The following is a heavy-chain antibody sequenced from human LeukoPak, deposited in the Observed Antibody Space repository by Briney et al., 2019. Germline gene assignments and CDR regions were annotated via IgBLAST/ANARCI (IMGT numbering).Heavy chain of an antibody. V-gene: IGHV3-23*01. J-gene: IGHJ4*02. CDR1: GFTFSSYT. CDR2: ISGSGGST. CDR3: AKDPMIVVLYYLDY. D-gene: IGHD3-22*01. Sequence: PGGSLRLSCAASGFTFSSYTMSWVRQAPGKGLEWVSAISGSGGSTYYADSVKGRFTISRDNSKNTLYLQMNSLRAEDTAVYYCAKDPMIVVLYYLDYWGQGTLVTVSS.